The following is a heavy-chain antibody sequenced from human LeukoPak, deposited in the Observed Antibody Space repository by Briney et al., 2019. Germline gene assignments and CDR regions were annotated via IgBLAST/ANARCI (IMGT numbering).Heavy chain of an antibody. J-gene: IGHJ4*02. CDR1: GASLSGYY. Sequence: SETLSLTCEVSGASLSGYYWTWYRQTSGKGLEWIGDINSGGNTNYNPSLKSRVAISRHSSSSNFSLEMTSVTAADTAVYFCARTTYWDGADLRGQGALVIVSS. V-gene: IGHV4-34*01. CDR2: INSGGNT. CDR3: ARTTYWDGADL. D-gene: IGHD4/OR15-4a*01.